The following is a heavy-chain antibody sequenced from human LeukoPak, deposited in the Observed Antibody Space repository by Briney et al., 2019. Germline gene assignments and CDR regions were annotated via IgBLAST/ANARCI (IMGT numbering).Heavy chain of an antibody. CDR2: INGDGSST. CDR3: ASRYCSSTTTCYFN. D-gene: IGHD2-2*01. V-gene: IGHV3-74*01. CDR1: GFTFSSYW. J-gene: IGHJ4*02. Sequence: GGSLRLSCAASGFTFSSYWMHWVRQAPGKGLVCVSRINGDGSSTNYADSVKGRFTISRDNAKNTLYLQMNSLRAEDTAVYYCASRYCSSTTTCYFNWGQGTLVSVSS.